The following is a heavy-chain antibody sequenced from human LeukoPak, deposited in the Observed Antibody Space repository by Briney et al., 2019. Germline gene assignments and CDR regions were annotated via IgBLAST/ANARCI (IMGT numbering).Heavy chain of an antibody. CDR2: ISISGSPI. CDR3: ARDGTTPKDNYYYGMDV. V-gene: IGHV3-48*03. J-gene: IGHJ6*02. CDR1: GFTFSSHE. D-gene: IGHD1-7*01. Sequence: QPGGSLRLSCAASGFTFSSHEMNWVRQAPGKGLEWVSYISISGSPIYYADSVMGRFTVSRDNAKNSLYLQINSLRAEDTAVYYCARDGTTPKDNYYYGMDVWGQGTTVTVS.